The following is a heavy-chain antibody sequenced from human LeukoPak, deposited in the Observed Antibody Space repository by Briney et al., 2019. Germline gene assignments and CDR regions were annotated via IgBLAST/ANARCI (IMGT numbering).Heavy chain of an antibody. CDR3: AKGGV. CDR2: ISYDGSNK. J-gene: IGHJ6*02. V-gene: IGHV3-30-3*01. Sequence: GGSLRLSCAASGFTFSSYAMNWVRQAPGKGLEWVAFISYDGSNKYYADSVKGRFTISRDNSKNTLYLQMNSLRVEDTALYYCAKGGVWGQGIAVTVSS. CDR1: GFTFSSYA.